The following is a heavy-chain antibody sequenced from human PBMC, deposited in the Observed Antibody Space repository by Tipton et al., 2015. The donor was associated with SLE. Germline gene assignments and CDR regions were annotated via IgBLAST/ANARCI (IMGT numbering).Heavy chain of an antibody. CDR2: IYYSGTT. CDR3: ARDEWMLGFGY. V-gene: IGHV4-39*07. D-gene: IGHD2-8*01. J-gene: IGHJ4*02. CDR1: DGSIRSTNYY. Sequence: TLSLTCTVSDGSIRSTNYYWGWIRQAPGKGLEWIGSIYYSGTTYYNPSLKSRVTVSVDTSKNQFSLKLTSVTAADTALYYCARDEWMLGFGYWGPGTLVTVSS.